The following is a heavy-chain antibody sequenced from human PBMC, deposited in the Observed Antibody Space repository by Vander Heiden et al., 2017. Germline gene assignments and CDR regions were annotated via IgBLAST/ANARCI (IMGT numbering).Heavy chain of an antibody. J-gene: IGHJ4*02. Sequence: IRQPPGKGLEWIGSIFYSGSTYYNPSLRSRVTISIDTSNNQFFLKMTSVTAADTAVYYCARLNPVDTAMAYWGQGTLVTVSS. D-gene: IGHD5-18*01. CDR2: IFYSGST. CDR3: ARLNPVDTAMAY. V-gene: IGHV4-39*01.